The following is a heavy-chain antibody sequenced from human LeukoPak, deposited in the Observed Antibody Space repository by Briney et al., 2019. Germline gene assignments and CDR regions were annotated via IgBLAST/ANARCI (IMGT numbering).Heavy chain of an antibody. Sequence: GGSLRLSCAASGFTVSSNYMSWVRQAPGKGLEWVSVIYSGGTTYYADSVKGIFTISRDNSKNTLYLQMNSLRAEDTAVYYCARAKYSGSYYDYWGQGTLVTVSS. CDR1: GFTVSSNY. CDR2: IYSGGTT. V-gene: IGHV3-66*01. CDR3: ARAKYSGSYYDY. D-gene: IGHD1-26*01. J-gene: IGHJ4*02.